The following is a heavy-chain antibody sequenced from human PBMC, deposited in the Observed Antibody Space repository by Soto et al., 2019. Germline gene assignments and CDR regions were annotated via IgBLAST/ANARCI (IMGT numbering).Heavy chain of an antibody. D-gene: IGHD3-10*01. CDR2: TYYRSRWYY. V-gene: IGHV6-1*01. Sequence: QVQLQQSGPGLVKPSQTLSLTCAISGDSVSSNSAAWNWIRLSPSRGLEWLGRTYYRSRWYYDYEPSVKSRTTINPDTSKNQFSLQMNSVTPEDTAVYYCARGWTDYGSGTYTLAFDFWDQGTLVTVSS. CDR3: ARGWTDYGSGTYTLAFDF. CDR1: GDSVSSNSAA. J-gene: IGHJ4*02.